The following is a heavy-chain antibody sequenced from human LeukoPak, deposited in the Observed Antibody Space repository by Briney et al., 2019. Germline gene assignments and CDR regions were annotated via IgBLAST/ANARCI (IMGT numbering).Heavy chain of an antibody. CDR1: GYSFTNYW. V-gene: IGHV5-51*01. CDR2: TYSGDSDT. Sequence: GESLKISCKGFGYSFTNYWIAWVRQMPGKGLEWMGITYSGDSDTRYSPSFQGQVTISVDRSISTAYLQWSSLKASDSAMYYCARRRAVAGTYYFDYWGQGTLVTVSS. CDR3: ARRRAVAGTYYFDY. J-gene: IGHJ4*02. D-gene: IGHD6-19*01.